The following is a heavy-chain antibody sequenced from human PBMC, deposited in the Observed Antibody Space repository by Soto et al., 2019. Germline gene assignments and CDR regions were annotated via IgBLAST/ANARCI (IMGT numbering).Heavy chain of an antibody. CDR2: INPGSGVT. CDR1: GYSFTKYH. Sequence: GASVKVSCKASGYSFTKYHMHWVRQAPGQGLEWMGWINPGSGVTNQAQKFQGRVTMTRDTSITTTYMELNSLRAEDTALYYCAKDIGAYDSSGSSNWGQGTLVTVSS. CDR3: AKDIGAYDSSGSSN. J-gene: IGHJ4*02. D-gene: IGHD3-22*01. V-gene: IGHV1-2*02.